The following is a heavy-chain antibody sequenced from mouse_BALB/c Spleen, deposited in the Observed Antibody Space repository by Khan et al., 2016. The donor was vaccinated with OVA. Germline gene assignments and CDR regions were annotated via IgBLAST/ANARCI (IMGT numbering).Heavy chain of an antibody. D-gene: IGHD2-12*01. CDR3: ARNSYRYAFTY. J-gene: IGHJ3*01. Sequence: QVQLQQPGPGLVQPSQNLSITCTVSGFSLITYGVHWVRQSPGKGLEWLGVIWSGGNTDYNEAFISRLSISKDNSKSQVFLKMNSLQSDDTAIYYCARNSYRYAFTYWGRGTLVTVSS. CDR1: GFSLITYG. V-gene: IGHV2-4-1*01. CDR2: IWSGGNT.